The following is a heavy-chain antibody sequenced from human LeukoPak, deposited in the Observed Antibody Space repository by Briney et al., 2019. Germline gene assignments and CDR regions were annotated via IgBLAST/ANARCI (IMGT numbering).Heavy chain of an antibody. CDR2: INPSGGST. V-gene: IGHV1-46*01. CDR1: GYTFTSYY. J-gene: IGHJ4*02. Sequence: ASVKVSCKASGYTFTSYYMHWVRQAPGQGLEWMGIINPSGGSTSYAQKFQGRVTMTRDTSTSTAYMELSRLRSDDTAVYYCARESAYGSGSYYKGGFDYWGQGTLVTVSS. D-gene: IGHD3-10*01. CDR3: ARESAYGSGSYYKGGFDY.